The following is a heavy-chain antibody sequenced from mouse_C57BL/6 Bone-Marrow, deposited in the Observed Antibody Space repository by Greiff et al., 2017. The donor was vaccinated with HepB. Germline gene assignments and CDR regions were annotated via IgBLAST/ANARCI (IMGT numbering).Heavy chain of an antibody. Sequence: QVQLQQSGAELARPGASVKLSCKASGYTFTSYGISWVKQRTGQGLEWIGEIYPRSGNTYFNEKFKGKATLTADKSSSTAYMELRSLTSEDSAVYFCARDYDYWYFDVWGTGTTVTVSS. CDR1: GYTFTSYG. V-gene: IGHV1-81*01. CDR2: IYPRSGNT. J-gene: IGHJ1*03. CDR3: ARDYDYWYFDV. D-gene: IGHD2-4*01.